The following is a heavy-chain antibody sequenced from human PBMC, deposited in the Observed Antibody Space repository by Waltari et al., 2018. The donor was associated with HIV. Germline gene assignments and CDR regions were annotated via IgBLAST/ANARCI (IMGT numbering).Heavy chain of an antibody. CDR2: MNPNSGNT. CDR1: GYTFTSYD. CDR3: ARRKGPHYYYYYGMDV. V-gene: IGHV1-8*01. J-gene: IGHJ6*02. Sequence: QVQLVQSGAEVKKPGASVKVSCKASGYTFTSYDINWVRQATGQGLEWMGWMNPNSGNTGYAQKFQGRVTMTRNTSIGTTYMELSSLRSEDTAVYYCARRKGPHYYYYYGMDVWGQGTTVTVSS.